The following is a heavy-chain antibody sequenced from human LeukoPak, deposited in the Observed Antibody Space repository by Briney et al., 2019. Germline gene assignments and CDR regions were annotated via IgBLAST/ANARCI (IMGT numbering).Heavy chain of an antibody. CDR3: ARSLTGNFDY. V-gene: IGHV4-59*01. CDR1: SGSINHYY. CDR2: IFYSGST. J-gene: IGHJ4*02. Sequence: PSETLSLTCTVSSGSINHYYWSWIRQPPGKGLEWIGYIFYSGSTDYNPSLKSRVAISVDTSKNQFSLNLSSVTAADTAVYYCARSLTGNFDYSGQGTLVTVSS. D-gene: IGHD3-9*01.